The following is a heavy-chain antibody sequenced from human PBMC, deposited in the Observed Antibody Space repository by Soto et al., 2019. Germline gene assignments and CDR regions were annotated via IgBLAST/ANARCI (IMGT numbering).Heavy chain of an antibody. D-gene: IGHD2-21*02. J-gene: IGHJ5*02. V-gene: IGHV3-74*01. CDR3: ARESGDWPLNWFDP. CDR2: ITSDGKSK. CDR1: GLNFSNHW. Sequence: CAASGLNFSNHWMHWVRQRPGEGLVWVSRITSDGKSKAYAESVKGRFAISRDNAKNTLYLQMNGLTAEDTAVYYCARESGDWPLNWFDPWGLGTLVTVSS.